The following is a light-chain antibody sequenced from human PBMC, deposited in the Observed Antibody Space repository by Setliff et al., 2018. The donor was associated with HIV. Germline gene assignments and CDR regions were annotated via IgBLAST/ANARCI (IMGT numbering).Light chain of an antibody. CDR3: CSYASTGSFV. CDR2: EVS. V-gene: IGLV2-23*02. CDR1: SSDVGSYNF. Sequence: QSALTQPASVSGSPGQSITISCAGTSSDVGSYNFVSWYQRHPGKAPKLIIYEVSKWPSGVSNHFSGSKSGNTASLTISGLQTEDEAEYYCCSYASTGSFVFGTGTKVTVL. J-gene: IGLJ1*01.